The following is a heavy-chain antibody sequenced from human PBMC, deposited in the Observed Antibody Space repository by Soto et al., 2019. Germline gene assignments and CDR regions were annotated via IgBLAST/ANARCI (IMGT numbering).Heavy chain of an antibody. CDR3: AKDGAAGSVLDV. V-gene: IGHV3-66*02. J-gene: IGHJ6*02. D-gene: IGHD6-13*01. CDR1: GFTVSTYH. CDR2: IYSVGSA. Sequence: PGGSLRLSCAASGFTVSTYHMSWVRQAPGKGLEWISFIYSVGSADFADSVKGRLTTSRDNAKNSVYLQMNNLRVEDTAVYYCAKDGAAGSVLDVWGQGTTVTVSS.